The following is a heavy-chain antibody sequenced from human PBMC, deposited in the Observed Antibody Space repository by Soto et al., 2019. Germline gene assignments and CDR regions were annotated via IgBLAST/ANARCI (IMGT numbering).Heavy chain of an antibody. CDR1: EFTFSTYA. J-gene: IGHJ4*02. D-gene: IGHD1-26*01. CDR2: ISGSSNTI. Sequence: PGGSLRLSCRASEFTFSTYAMNWVRQAPGKGLEWISHISGSSNTIYYADSVKGRFTISRGNAKNSLYLQMNSLRVEDTAVYYCARDFEWASDHWGQGTLVTVS. V-gene: IGHV3-48*01. CDR3: ARDFEWASDH.